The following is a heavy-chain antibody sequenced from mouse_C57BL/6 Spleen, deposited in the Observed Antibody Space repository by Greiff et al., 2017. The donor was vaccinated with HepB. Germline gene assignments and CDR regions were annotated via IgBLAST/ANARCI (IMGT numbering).Heavy chain of an antibody. CDR1: GYTFTSYW. D-gene: IGHD3-3*01. CDR3: ARIEGTWYFDV. V-gene: IGHV1-50*01. CDR2: IDPSDSYT. J-gene: IGHJ1*03. Sequence: QVQLQQPGAELVMPGASVKLSCKASGYTFTSYWMQWVKQRPGQGLEWIGEIDPSDSYTNYNQKFKGKATLTVDTSSSTAYMQLSSLTSEDSAVYYCARIEGTWYFDVWGTGTTVTVSS.